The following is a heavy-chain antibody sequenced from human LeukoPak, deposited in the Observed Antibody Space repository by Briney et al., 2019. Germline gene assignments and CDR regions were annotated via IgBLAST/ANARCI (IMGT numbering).Heavy chain of an antibody. V-gene: IGHV4-4*07. Sequence: SETLSLICTVSGGSITSYHWSWFRQPVGKGLEWIGRFYPGVTANYNPSLKSRVTISVDTSKNQFSLKLSSVTAADTAVYYCARRTGYSSSWYRNWFDPWGQGTLVTVSS. CDR3: ARRTGYSSSWYRNWFDP. CDR1: GGSITSYH. D-gene: IGHD6-13*01. J-gene: IGHJ5*02. CDR2: FYPGVTA.